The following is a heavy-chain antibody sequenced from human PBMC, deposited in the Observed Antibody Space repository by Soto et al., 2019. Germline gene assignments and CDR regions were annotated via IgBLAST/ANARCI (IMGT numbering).Heavy chain of an antibody. V-gene: IGHV4-31*03. J-gene: IGHJ2*01. CDR1: GGSISSGGYY. Sequence: QVQLQESGPGLVKPSQTLSLTCTVSGGSISSGGYYWSWIRQHPGKGLEWIGYIYYSGSTYYNPSLKSRVTISVDTSKNQFSLKLSSVTAADTAVYYCARWVVVVAAIQTGYFDLWGRGTLVTVSS. CDR3: ARWVVVVAAIQTGYFDL. CDR2: IYYSGST. D-gene: IGHD2-15*01.